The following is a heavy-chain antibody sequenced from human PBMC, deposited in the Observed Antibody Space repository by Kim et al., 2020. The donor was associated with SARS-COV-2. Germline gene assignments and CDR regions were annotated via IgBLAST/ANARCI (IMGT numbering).Heavy chain of an antibody. CDR1: GFTFSLFG. V-gene: IGHV3-30*18. J-gene: IGHJ4*02. CDR2: ISYDGEKK. D-gene: IGHD2-15*01. Sequence: GGSLRLSCAASGFTFSLFGLHWVRQAPGKGLEWVAVISYDGEKKYYADSVKGRVTISKDNSNNTLYLQMNSLRTEDTAVYYCAKASLWYVGLDYWGQGILVTVSS. CDR3: AKASLWYVGLDY.